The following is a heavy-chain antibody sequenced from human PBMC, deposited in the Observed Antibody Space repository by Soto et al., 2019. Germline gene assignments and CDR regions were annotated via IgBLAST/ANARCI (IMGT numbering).Heavy chain of an antibody. CDR3: ARVFSSGSGCMYYFDF. D-gene: IGHD6-25*01. V-gene: IGHV4-4*02. CDR1: SGSISSGNW. Sequence: QVQLQESGPGLVESSGTLSLTCEVSSGSISSGNWWSWVRKPPGKGLEWIGELYYTGATNYNPFPKSRVTMTIDKSNHQFSLTPRAASAAHTAVYYCARVFSSGSGCMYYFDFWGQGILVSVSS. J-gene: IGHJ4*02. CDR2: LYYTGAT.